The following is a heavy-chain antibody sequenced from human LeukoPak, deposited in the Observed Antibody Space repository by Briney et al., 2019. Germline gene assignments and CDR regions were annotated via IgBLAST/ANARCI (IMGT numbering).Heavy chain of an antibody. D-gene: IGHD2-21*02. CDR3: AKDLCGGDCYGAGDWFDP. CDR1: GFTFSSYA. J-gene: IGHJ5*02. Sequence: GGSLRLSCAASGFTFSSYAMSWVRQAPGKGLEWVSAISGSGGSTYYADSVKGRFTISRDNSKNTLYLQMNSLRAEDTAVCYCAKDLCGGDCYGAGDWFDPWGQGTLVTVSS. CDR2: ISGSGGST. V-gene: IGHV3-23*01.